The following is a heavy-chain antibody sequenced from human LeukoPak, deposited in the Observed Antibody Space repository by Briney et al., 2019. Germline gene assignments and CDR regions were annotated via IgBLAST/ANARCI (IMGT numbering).Heavy chain of an antibody. D-gene: IGHD5-12*01. Sequence: SETLSLTCTVSGGSISAYYWNWMRQSAGKGLEWIGRIYFGGSTYYNPSLEGRVSMSVDTSKNQFSLKINSATAADTAVYYCARQGGGYDWGQGILVTVSS. CDR3: ARQGGGYD. V-gene: IGHV4-4*07. CDR1: GGSISAYY. J-gene: IGHJ4*02. CDR2: IYFGGST.